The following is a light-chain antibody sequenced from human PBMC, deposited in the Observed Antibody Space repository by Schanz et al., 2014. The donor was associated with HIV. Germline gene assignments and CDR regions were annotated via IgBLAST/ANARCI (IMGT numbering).Light chain of an antibody. Sequence: EIVMTQSPATLSVSPGETATLSCRASQSVGINLAWYQQKPGQAPRLLISGASTRAANIPARCSGSGSGTEFTLTISRLEPEDVAVYYCQQYGNSPRTFGQGTKVE. J-gene: IGKJ1*01. CDR2: GAS. CDR1: QSVGIN. V-gene: IGKV3-15*01. CDR3: QQYGNSPRT.